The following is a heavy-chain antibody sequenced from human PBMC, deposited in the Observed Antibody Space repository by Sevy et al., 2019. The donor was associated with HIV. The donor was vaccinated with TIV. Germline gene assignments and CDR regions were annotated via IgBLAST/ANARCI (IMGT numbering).Heavy chain of an antibody. Sequence: ASVKVSCKASGYTFTSYGISWVRQAPGQGLEWMGWISAYNGNTNYAQKLQGRVTMTTDTSTSTAYMELRSLRSDDTDVYYCAREGSGSYLPPSDYWGQGTLVTVSS. J-gene: IGHJ4*02. CDR3: AREGSGSYLPPSDY. CDR1: GYTFTSYG. V-gene: IGHV1-18*04. D-gene: IGHD1-26*01. CDR2: ISAYNGNT.